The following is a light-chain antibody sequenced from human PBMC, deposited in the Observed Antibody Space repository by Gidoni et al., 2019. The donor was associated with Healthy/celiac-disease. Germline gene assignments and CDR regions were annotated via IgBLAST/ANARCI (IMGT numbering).Light chain of an antibody. J-gene: IGLJ2*01. CDR3: SAWDSSLSAPVV. CDR1: SNNVGNQG. V-gene: IGLV10-54*04. CDR2: RNN. Sequence: QAGLTQPPSVSKGLRQTATLTCTGNSNNVGNQGAAWLQQHQGHPPKLLSYRNNNRPSGISERFSASRSGNTASLTITGLQPEDEADYYCSAWDSSLSAPVVFGGGTKLTVL.